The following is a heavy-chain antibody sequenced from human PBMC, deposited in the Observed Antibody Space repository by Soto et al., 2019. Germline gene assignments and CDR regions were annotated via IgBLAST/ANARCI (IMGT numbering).Heavy chain of an antibody. Sequence: SETLSLTCTVSGGSISSYYWSWIRQPPGKGLEWIGYIYYSGSTNYNPSLKSRVTITVDTSKNQFSLKLSSVTAADTAVYYCAREEGVDGYNCNDVFDIWGQGTMVTV. CDR2: IYYSGST. D-gene: IGHD1-1*01. J-gene: IGHJ3*02. CDR3: AREEGVDGYNCNDVFDI. V-gene: IGHV4-59*01. CDR1: GGSISSYY.